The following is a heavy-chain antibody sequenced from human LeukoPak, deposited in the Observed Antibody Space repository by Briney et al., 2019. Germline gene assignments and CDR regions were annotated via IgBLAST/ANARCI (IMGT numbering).Heavy chain of an antibody. D-gene: IGHD3-22*01. CDR2: IYASGIT. J-gene: IGHJ3*02. CDR3: AREEGSSYYYDSSGYRYDAFDI. V-gene: IGHV4-61*02. Sequence: PSETLSLTCSVSGGSISSGSYYWNWIRQPAGKGLEWIGRIYASGITNYHPSLKSRVAISVDTSKNQFSLKLSSVTAADTAVYYCAREEGSSYYYDSSGYRYDAFDIWGQGTMVTVSS. CDR1: GGSISSGSYY.